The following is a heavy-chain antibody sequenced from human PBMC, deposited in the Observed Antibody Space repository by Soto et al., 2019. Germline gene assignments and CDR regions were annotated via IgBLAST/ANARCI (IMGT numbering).Heavy chain of an antibody. CDR2: ISFSGGST. D-gene: IGHD2-8*02. CDR3: TKDIRYCIRTTCPGHYYYYMDV. J-gene: IGHJ6*03. CDR1: GFTFSSYA. V-gene: IGHV3-23*01. Sequence: GGSLRLSCAASGFTFSSYAMSWVRQAPGKGLEWVSAISFSGGSTYYADSVKGRFTISRDNSKNTLYLQMNSLRAEDTAVYYCTKDIRYCIRTTCPGHYYYYMDVWGKGTTVTVSS.